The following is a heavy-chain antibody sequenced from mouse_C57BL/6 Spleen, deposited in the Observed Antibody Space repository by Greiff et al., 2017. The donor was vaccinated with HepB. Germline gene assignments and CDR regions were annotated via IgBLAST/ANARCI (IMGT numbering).Heavy chain of an antibody. Sequence: EVKLMESGPGLVKPSQSLSLTCSVTGYSITSGYYWNWIRQFPGNKLEWMGYISYDGSNNYNPSLKNRISITRDTSKNQFFLKLNSVTTEDTATYYCARHDYDGGFAYWGQGTLVTVSA. CDR3: ARHDYDGGFAY. V-gene: IGHV3-6*01. J-gene: IGHJ3*01. CDR1: GYSITSGYY. CDR2: ISYDGSN. D-gene: IGHD2-4*01.